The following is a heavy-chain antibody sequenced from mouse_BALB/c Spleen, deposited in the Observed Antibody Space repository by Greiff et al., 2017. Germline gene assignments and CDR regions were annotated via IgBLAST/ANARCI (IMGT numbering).Heavy chain of an antibody. D-gene: IGHD1-1*01. CDR3: ARTNTTVIGTNLYWYIDD. CDR2: ISSGGST. Sequence: EVQRVESGGGLVKPGGSLTLSCAASGFTFSSYAMSWVRQTPEKRLEWLASISSGGSTYYSDSVKGRCTISRYNARNILYLQMSSLRSEDTAMYYCARTNTTVIGTNLYWYIDDWGAGTTVTVSS. J-gene: IGHJ1*01. V-gene: IGHV5-6-5*01. CDR1: GFTFSSYA.